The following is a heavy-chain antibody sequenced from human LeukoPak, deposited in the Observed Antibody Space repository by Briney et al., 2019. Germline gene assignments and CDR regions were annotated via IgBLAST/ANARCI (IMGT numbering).Heavy chain of an antibody. V-gene: IGHV3-53*01. Sequence: GGSLRLSCAASGITVSSNYMSWVRQAPGKGLEWVSVIYSGGSTYYADSVKGRFTISRDNSKNTLYLQMNSLRAEDTAVYYCARGDPPFWSGYYDYYGMDVWGQGTTVTVSS. D-gene: IGHD3-3*01. CDR1: GITVSSNY. CDR2: IYSGGST. J-gene: IGHJ6*02. CDR3: ARGDPPFWSGYYDYYGMDV.